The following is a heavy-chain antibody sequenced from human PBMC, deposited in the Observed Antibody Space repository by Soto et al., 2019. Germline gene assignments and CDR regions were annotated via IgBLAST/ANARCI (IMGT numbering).Heavy chain of an antibody. CDR1: GFTFTDYY. CDR2: LSNSGGFT. J-gene: IGHJ4*02. Sequence: QVQLVESGGGLVKPGESLRLSCSASGFTFTDYYMSWVRQPPGKGLRWIAYLSNSGGFTNYVDSVKGRFTISRDNAKNSVDLQMNSLRVEDTAIYYCARVSRGSNIDSWGQGTLVTVSS. V-gene: IGHV3-11*05. D-gene: IGHD3-16*01. CDR3: ARVSRGSNIDS.